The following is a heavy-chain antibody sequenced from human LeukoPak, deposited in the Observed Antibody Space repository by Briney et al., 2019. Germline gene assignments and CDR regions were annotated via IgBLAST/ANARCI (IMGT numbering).Heavy chain of an antibody. V-gene: IGHV1-2*02. D-gene: IGHD6-13*01. CDR3: ARDCGGQQPGYYYYYMDV. CDR1: GYTFTGYY. Sequence: ASVKVSCKASGYTFTGYYMHWVRQALGQGLEWMGWINPNSGGTNYAQKFQGRVTMTRDTSISTAYMELSRLRSDDTAVYYCARDCGGQQPGYYYYYMDVWGKGTTVTVSS. CDR2: INPNSGGT. J-gene: IGHJ6*03.